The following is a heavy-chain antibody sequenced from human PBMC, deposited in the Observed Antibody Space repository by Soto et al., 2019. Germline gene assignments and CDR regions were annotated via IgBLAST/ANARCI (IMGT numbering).Heavy chain of an antibody. CDR1: GYTFTRSG. Sequence: ASVKVSCKASGYTFTRSGMRWVRQAPGQGLEWMGWISTYNGDTNYAQKLQGRVTMTTDTSTSTAYMELRSLRSDDTAVYYCARESPPADYWGQGTLVTVSS. J-gene: IGHJ4*02. CDR3: ARESPPADY. CDR2: ISTYNGDT. V-gene: IGHV1-18*01.